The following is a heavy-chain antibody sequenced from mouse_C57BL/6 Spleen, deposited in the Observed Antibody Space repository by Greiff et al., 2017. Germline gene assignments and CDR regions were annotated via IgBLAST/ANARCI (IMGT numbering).Heavy chain of an antibody. V-gene: IGHV1-61*01. J-gene: IGHJ4*01. D-gene: IGHD3-2*02. CDR2: IYPSDSET. CDR3: AREGQLRPRAMDY. CDR1: GYTFTSYW. Sequence: QVQLQQPGAELVRPGSSVKLSCKASGYTFTSYWMDWVKQRPGQGLEWIGNIYPSDSETHYNQKFKDKATLTVDKSSSTAYMQLSSLTSEDSAVYYCAREGQLRPRAMDYWGQGTSVTVSS.